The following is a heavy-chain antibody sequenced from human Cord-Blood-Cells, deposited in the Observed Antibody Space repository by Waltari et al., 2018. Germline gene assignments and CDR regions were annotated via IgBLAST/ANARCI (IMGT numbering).Heavy chain of an antibody. D-gene: IGHD3-10*01. J-gene: IGHJ4*02. CDR2: IYYSGST. V-gene: IGHV4-39*01. Sequence: LQLQESGPGRVKPSEHLYLTCTVSGGSISSSTSYWGWIRQPPGKGLEWIGSIYYSGSTYYNPSLKSRVTISVDTSKNQFSLKLSSVTAADTAVYYCARSGPRSYFDYWGQGTLVTVSS. CDR1: GGSISSSTSY. CDR3: ARSGPRSYFDY.